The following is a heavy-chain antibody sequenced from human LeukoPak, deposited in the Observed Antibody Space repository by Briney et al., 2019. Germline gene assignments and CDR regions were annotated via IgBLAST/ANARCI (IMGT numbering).Heavy chain of an antibody. D-gene: IGHD3-10*01. CDR3: ARGVTVRGDRTFDY. CDR2: IYSSGST. J-gene: IGHJ4*02. V-gene: IGHV4-4*07. Sequence: SETLSLTCTVSGDSISSFYWSWIRQPAGKGLEWIGRIYSSGSTNYNPSLESRVTMSVDTSKNQLSLKLSSVTAADTAVYYCARGVTVRGDRTFDYWGQGTLVTVSS. CDR1: GDSISSFY.